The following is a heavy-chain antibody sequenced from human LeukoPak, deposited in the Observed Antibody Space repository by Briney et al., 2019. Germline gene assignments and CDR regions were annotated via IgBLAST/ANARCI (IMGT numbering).Heavy chain of an antibody. CDR3: ARQNGDYFDS. D-gene: IGHD4-17*01. CDR2: IYHSGST. V-gene: IGHV4-30-2*01. J-gene: IGHJ4*02. CDR1: GGSISSGGYY. Sequence: PSETLSLTCTVSGGSISSGGYYWSWIRQPPGKGLEWIGYIYHSGSTYYNPSLRSRVTTSLDTSRNHISLKVTSVTAADTAVYYCARQNGDYFDSWGQGTLVTVSS.